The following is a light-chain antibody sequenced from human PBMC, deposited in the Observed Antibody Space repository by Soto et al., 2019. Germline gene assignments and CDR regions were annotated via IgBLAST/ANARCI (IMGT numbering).Light chain of an antibody. CDR1: QSVSSNY. CDR3: QQYGSSPIT. V-gene: IGKV3-20*01. CDR2: DAS. J-gene: IGKJ5*01. Sequence: EIVLTQSPGTLSLSPGERATLSCRASQSVSSNYLAWYQQKPGQAPRLLIYDASRRATGVPDRFSGSGSGTDFTLTISRLEPEDFAVYYCQQYGSSPITFGQGTRLEIK.